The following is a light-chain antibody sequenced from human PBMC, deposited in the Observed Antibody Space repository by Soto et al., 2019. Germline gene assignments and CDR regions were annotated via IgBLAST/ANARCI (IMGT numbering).Light chain of an antibody. V-gene: IGKV1-5*01. J-gene: IGKJ1*01. CDR3: QHYNSYSEA. Sequence: DIQMTQSPSSLSASVGGRVTITCQASQDISNSLNWYQQRPGKAPNLLIYDASSLESGVPSRFSGSGSGTEFTLTITSLQPDDFATYYCQHYNSYSEAFGQGTKVDIK. CDR1: QDISNS. CDR2: DAS.